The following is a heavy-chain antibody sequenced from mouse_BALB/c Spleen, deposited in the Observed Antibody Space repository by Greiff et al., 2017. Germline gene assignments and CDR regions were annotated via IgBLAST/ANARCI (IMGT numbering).Heavy chain of an antibody. V-gene: IGHV3-2*02. CDR1: GYSITSDYA. Sequence: EVHLVESGPGLVKPSQSLSLTCTVTGYSITSDYAWNWIRQFPGNKLEWMGYISYSGSTSYNPSLKSRISITRDTSKNQFFLQLNSVTTEDTATYYCANWELLRLRDYAMDYWGQGTSVTVSS. CDR2: ISYSGST. CDR3: ANWELLRLRDYAMDY. J-gene: IGHJ4*01. D-gene: IGHD1-2*01.